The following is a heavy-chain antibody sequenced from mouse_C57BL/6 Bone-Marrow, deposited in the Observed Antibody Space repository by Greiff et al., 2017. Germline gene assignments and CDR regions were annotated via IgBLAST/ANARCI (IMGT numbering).Heavy chain of an antibody. J-gene: IGHJ2*01. D-gene: IGHD2-5*01. V-gene: IGHV1-22*01. CDR1: GYTFTDYN. Sequence: EVQVVESGPELVKPGASVKLSCKASGYTFTDYNMHWVKQRPGKSLEWIGFINPNTGGTSSNQKFKGKATLTVNKSSSTAYMELRSLTSEDSAVDYCSRTLYYSNDYFDYWGQGTMLTVSA. CDR2: INPNTGGT. CDR3: SRTLYYSNDYFDY.